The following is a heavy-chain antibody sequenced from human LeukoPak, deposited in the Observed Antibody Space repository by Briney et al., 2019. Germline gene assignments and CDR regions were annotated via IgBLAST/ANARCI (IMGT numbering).Heavy chain of an antibody. V-gene: IGHV4-34*01. Sequence: PSETLSLTCAVYGGSFSGYYWSWIRRPPGKGLEWIGEINHSGSTNYNPSLKSRVTISVDTSKNQFSLKLSSVTAADTAVYYCARGGGGPRYWGQGTLVTVSS. CDR1: GGSFSGYY. CDR3: ARGGGGPRY. D-gene: IGHD2-15*01. CDR2: INHSGST. J-gene: IGHJ4*02.